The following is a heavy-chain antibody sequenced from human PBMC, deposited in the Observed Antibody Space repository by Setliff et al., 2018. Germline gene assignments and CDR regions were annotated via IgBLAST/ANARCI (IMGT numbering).Heavy chain of an antibody. Sequence: VASVKVSCKASGYIFSSYGISWVRQAPGQGLEWMGWISSYNSDVTNYAQRFQGRITMTTDTSTSVAYMDLRGLRSDDTAIYYCAISTLSICSGGSCPNVFDVWGPGTMVTVSS. V-gene: IGHV1-18*01. CDR3: AISTLSICSGGSCPNVFDV. J-gene: IGHJ3*01. CDR2: ISSYNSDVT. CDR1: GYIFSSYG. D-gene: IGHD2-15*01.